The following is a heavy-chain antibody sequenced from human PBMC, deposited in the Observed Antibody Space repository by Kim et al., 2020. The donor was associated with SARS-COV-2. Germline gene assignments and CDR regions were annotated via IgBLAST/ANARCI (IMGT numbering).Heavy chain of an antibody. CDR2: IYYSGST. D-gene: IGHD1-26*01. CDR3: ARDGGVGATYNWFDP. V-gene: IGHV4-59*01. CDR1: GGSISSYY. Sequence: SETLSLTCTVSGGSISSYYWSWIRQPPGKGLEWIGYIYYSGSTNYNPSLKSRVTISVDTSKNQFSLKLSSVTAADTAVYYCARDGGVGATYNWFDPWGQGTLVTVSS. J-gene: IGHJ5*02.